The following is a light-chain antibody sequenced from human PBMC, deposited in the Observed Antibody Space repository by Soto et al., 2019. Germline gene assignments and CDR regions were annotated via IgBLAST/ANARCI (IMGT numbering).Light chain of an antibody. CDR1: QSVSSD. V-gene: IGKV3-15*01. Sequence: EVVMTQSPATLSVSPGERATLSCRASQSVSSDLAWYQHKPGQAPRLLIYGASSRATGIPVRFSGSGSGTEFTLTISSLQSEDVAVYYCQHYKNRPLTFGGWTKVEIK. CDR2: GAS. J-gene: IGKJ4*01. CDR3: QHYKNRPLT.